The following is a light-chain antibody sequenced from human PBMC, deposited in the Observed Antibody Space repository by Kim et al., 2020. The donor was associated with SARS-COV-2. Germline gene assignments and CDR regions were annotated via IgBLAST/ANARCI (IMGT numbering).Light chain of an antibody. CDR1: SSDVGGYNY. Sequence: QSALTQPASVSGSPGQSITISCTGTSSDVGGYNYVSWYQQHPGKAPKLMIYSVSHRPSGVSNRFSGSKSGNTASLTISGLQAEDEADYYCSSYTSSSTVVFGGGTKLIVL. J-gene: IGLJ2*01. CDR2: SVS. CDR3: SSYTSSSTVV. V-gene: IGLV2-14*03.